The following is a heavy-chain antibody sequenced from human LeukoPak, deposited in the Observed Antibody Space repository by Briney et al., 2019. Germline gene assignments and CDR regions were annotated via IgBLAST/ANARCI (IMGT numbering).Heavy chain of an antibody. Sequence: GGSLRLSCAASEFIFDRSWVNWVRQAPGKGLEWVANMDPSGSQKRYVDSVKGRFTISKDNPGTSLYLDMYGLRAEDTAKYYCAIWTSGNYWGQGTLVTVST. J-gene: IGHJ4*02. CDR2: MDPSGSQK. V-gene: IGHV3-7*01. CDR3: AIWTSGNY. D-gene: IGHD1-1*01. CDR1: EFIFDRSW.